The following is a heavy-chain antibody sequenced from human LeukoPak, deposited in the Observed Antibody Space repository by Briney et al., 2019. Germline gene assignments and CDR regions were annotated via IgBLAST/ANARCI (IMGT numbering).Heavy chain of an antibody. D-gene: IGHD1-26*01. CDR3: ARDLGGIAGS. CDR2: INEDGSIT. J-gene: IGHJ4*02. CDR1: GFTFTRYW. Sequence: GGSLRLSCAASGFTFTRYWMHWVRHVPEKGLDWVSRINEDGSITTHADSVRGRFTISRDNARDTLYLQMSSLRSEDTAVYYCARDLGGIAGSWGQGTLVTVSS. V-gene: IGHV3-74*01.